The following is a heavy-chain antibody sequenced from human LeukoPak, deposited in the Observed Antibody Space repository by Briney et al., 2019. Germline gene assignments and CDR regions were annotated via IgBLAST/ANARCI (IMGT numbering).Heavy chain of an antibody. J-gene: IGHJ4*02. Sequence: RSGGSLRLSCAASGFTFSSYAMHWVRQAPGKGLEYVSAISSNGGSTHYANSVTGRFTISRDNSKNTLYLQMGSLRAEDMAVYYCARGRIQLWVPFDYWGQGTLVTVSS. D-gene: IGHD5-18*01. CDR3: ARGRIQLWVPFDY. CDR1: GFTFSSYA. V-gene: IGHV3-64*01. CDR2: ISSNGGST.